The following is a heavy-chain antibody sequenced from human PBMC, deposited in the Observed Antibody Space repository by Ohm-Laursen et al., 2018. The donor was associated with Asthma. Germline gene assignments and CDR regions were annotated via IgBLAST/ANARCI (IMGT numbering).Heavy chain of an antibody. CDR3: ARDVMEWYLPAFDF. D-gene: IGHD3-3*01. V-gene: IGHV3-30-3*01. CDR2: GGSYYDGGLK. CDR1: GFTFRSYA. Sequence: SLRLSCSASGFTFRSYAMHWVRQAPGKGLEWVAVGGSYYDGGLKYYADSVNGRFTVSRDNSKNTLYLQMSSLRPDDTAVYYCARDVMEWYLPAFDFWGQGTLVTVSS. J-gene: IGHJ4*02.